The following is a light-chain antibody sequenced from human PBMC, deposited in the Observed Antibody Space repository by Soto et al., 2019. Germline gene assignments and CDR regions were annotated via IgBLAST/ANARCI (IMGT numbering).Light chain of an antibody. J-gene: IGKJ5*01. CDR3: QQLDSFPLT. Sequence: IQVTQAPSSLSASVGDRVTITCRASQDIRDDLGWYQQKPGKAPRLVIYGVSHLQSGVPVRFSGSGSGTDFILSINSLQPEDVATYYCQQLDSFPLTFGQGTRLEIK. V-gene: IGKV1-6*01. CDR1: QDIRDD. CDR2: GVS.